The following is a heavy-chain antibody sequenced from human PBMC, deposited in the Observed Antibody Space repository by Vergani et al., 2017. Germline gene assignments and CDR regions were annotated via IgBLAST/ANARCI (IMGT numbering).Heavy chain of an antibody. CDR3: AKDSLSGSYYSLDY. V-gene: IGHV3-9*01. CDR1: GFTFDDYA. J-gene: IGHJ4*02. CDR2: ISWNRGNI. D-gene: IGHD1-26*01. Sequence: EVQLVESGGGLVQPGGSLRLSCAASGFTFDDYAMHWVRQAPGKGLEWVSHISWNRGNIGYADSVKGRFNISRDNAKNSLYLQMNSLRAEDTALYYCAKDSLSGSYYSLDYWGQGTLVTVSS.